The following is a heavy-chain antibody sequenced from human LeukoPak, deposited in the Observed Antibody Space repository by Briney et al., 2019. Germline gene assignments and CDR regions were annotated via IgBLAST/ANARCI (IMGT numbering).Heavy chain of an antibody. V-gene: IGHV1-69*04. CDR1: GGTFSSYA. J-gene: IGHJ4*02. D-gene: IGHD6-19*01. Sequence: GASVKVSCKASGGTFSSYAISWVRQAPGQGLEWMGRIIPILGIANYAQKFQGRVTITADKSTSTAYMELSRLRSDDTAVYYCARELESSGWYSFFDYWGQGTLVTVSS. CDR2: IIPILGIA. CDR3: ARELESSGWYSFFDY.